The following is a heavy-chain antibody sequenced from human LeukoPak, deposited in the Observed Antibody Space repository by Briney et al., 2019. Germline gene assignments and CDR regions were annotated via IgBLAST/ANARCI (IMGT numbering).Heavy chain of an antibody. CDR1: GFTFSSYA. J-gene: IGHJ4*02. CDR2: ISYDGSNK. V-gene: IGHV3-30-3*01. CDR3: ARVGGIAVAGWDY. D-gene: IGHD6-19*01. Sequence: GGSLRLSCAASGFTFSSYAMHWVRQAPGKGLEWVAVISYDGSNKYYADSVKGRFTISRDNSKNTLYLQMSSLRAEDTAVYYCARVGGIAVAGWDYWGQGTLVTVSS.